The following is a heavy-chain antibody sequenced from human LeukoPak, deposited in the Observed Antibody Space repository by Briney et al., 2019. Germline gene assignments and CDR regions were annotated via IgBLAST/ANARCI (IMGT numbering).Heavy chain of an antibody. J-gene: IGHJ5*02. V-gene: IGHV4-30-4*01. CDR1: GGSISSGDYY. CDR3: ARDLIRNWFDP. CDR2: IYYSGST. Sequence: SETLSLTCTVSGGSISSGDYYWSWIRQPPGKGLEWIGYIYYSGSTYYNPSPKSRVTISVDTSKNQFSLKLSSVTAADTAVYYCARDLIRNWFDPWGQGTLVTVSS.